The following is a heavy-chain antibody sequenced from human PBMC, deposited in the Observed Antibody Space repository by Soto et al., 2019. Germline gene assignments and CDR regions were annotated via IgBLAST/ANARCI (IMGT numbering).Heavy chain of an antibody. D-gene: IGHD1-1*01. CDR2: ISSSSSYI. CDR3: ARDEDWNYYYGMDV. V-gene: IGHV3-21*01. J-gene: IGHJ6*02. CDR1: GFTFSSYS. Sequence: PGGSLRLSCAASGFTFSSYSMNWVRQAPGKGLEWVSSISSSSSYIYYADSVKGRFTISIDNAKNSLYLQMNSLRAEDTAVYYCARDEDWNYYYGMDVWGQGTTVTVYS.